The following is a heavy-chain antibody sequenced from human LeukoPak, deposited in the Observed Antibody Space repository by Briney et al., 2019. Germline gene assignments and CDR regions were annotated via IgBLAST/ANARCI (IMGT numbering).Heavy chain of an antibody. J-gene: IGHJ6*03. Sequence: ASVKVSCKASGYTFTGYYMHWVRQAPGQGLEWMGWINPNSGGTNYAQKFQGRVTMTRDTSTSTAYMELSRLRSDDTAVYYCARDRRYSSSPPSAYYYYYMDVWGKGTTVTISS. D-gene: IGHD6-13*01. CDR3: ARDRRYSSSPPSAYYYYYMDV. V-gene: IGHV1-2*02. CDR2: INPNSGGT. CDR1: GYTFTGYY.